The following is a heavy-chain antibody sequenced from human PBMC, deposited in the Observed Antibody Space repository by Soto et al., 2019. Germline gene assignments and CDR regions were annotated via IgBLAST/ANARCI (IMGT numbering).Heavy chain of an antibody. J-gene: IGHJ5*02. V-gene: IGHV1-3*01. CDR3: ARDSLPSSSWYSTWFDP. Sequence: GASVKVSCKASGYTFTSYAMHWVRQAPGQRREWMGWINASNSNTKYSQKFQGRVTITRYTSASTAYMERSSLRSEDTAVYYCARDSLPSSSWYSTWFDPWGQGTLVTVSS. CDR2: INASNSNT. CDR1: GYTFTSYA. D-gene: IGHD6-13*01.